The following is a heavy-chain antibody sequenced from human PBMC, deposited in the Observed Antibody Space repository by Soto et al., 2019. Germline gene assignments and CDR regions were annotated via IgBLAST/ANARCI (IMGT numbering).Heavy chain of an antibody. CDR1: GFTFGDYA. J-gene: IGHJ4*02. D-gene: IGHD3-9*01. Sequence: GGSLRLSCTASGFTFGDYAMSWFRQAPGKGLEWVGFIRSKAYGGTTEYAASVKGRFTISRDDSKSIAYLQMNSLKTEDTAVYYCTRADDILTGWGGYYFDYWGQGTLVTVSS. V-gene: IGHV3-49*03. CDR2: IRSKAYGGTT. CDR3: TRADDILTGWGGYYFDY.